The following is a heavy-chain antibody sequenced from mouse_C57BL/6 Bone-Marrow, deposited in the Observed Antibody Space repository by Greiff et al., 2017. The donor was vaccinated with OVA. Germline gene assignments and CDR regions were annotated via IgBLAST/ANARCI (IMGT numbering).Heavy chain of an antibody. Sequence: VQLQQSGPELVKPGASVKISCKASGYSFTSYYIHWVKQRPGQGLEWIGWIYPGSGNTKYNEKFKGKATLTADTSSSTAYMQLSSLTSEDSAVYYCARRDLNYYAMDYWGQGTSVTVSS. CDR3: ARRDLNYYAMDY. CDR1: GYSFTSYY. V-gene: IGHV1-66*01. D-gene: IGHD3-3*01. J-gene: IGHJ4*01. CDR2: IYPGSGNT.